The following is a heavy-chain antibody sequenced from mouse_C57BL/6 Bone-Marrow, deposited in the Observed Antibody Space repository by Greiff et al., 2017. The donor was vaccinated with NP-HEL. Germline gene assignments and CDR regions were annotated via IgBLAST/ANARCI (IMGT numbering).Heavy chain of an antibody. J-gene: IGHJ1*03. CDR3: ARPPLYGSSFYWYFDV. D-gene: IGHD1-1*01. V-gene: IGHV1-42*01. CDR1: GYSFTGYY. CDR2: INPSTGGT. Sequence: EVQLQQSGPELVKPGASVKISCKASGYSFTGYYMNWVKQSPEKSLEWIGEINPSTGGTTYNQKFKAKATLTVDKSSSTAYMQLKSLTSEDSAVYYCARPPLYGSSFYWYFDVWGTGTTVTVSS.